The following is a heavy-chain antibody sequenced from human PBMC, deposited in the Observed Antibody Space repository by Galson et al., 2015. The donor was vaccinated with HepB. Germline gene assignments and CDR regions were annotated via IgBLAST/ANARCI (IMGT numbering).Heavy chain of an antibody. CDR1: GFTFSNYG. J-gene: IGHJ4*02. CDR3: AGGPPRERDIWSRHYTRPDF. Sequence: SLRLSRAASGFTFSNYGMHWVRQAPGKGLEWVAVIWYDGDPKYYADSVKGRFTVSRDTSKSTLYLQMNSLRVGDTAVYYCAGGPPRERDIWSRHYTRPDFWGQGTLVTVSS. V-gene: IGHV3-33*01. D-gene: IGHD3-3*01. CDR2: IWYDGDPK.